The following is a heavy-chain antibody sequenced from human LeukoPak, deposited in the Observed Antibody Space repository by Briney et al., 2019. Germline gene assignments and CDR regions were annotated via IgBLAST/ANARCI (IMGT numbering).Heavy chain of an antibody. CDR3: ARESLGGYCSGGSCYSDY. CDR2: ISSSGNTI. D-gene: IGHD2-15*01. V-gene: IGHV3-11*01. Sequence: GGSLRLSCAASGFTFSDYYMSWIRQAPGKGLEWVSYISSSGNTIYYADSVKGRFTICRDNSKNTLYLQMNSLRAEDTAVYYCARESLGGYCSGGSCYSDYWGQGTLVTVSS. J-gene: IGHJ4*02. CDR1: GFTFSDYY.